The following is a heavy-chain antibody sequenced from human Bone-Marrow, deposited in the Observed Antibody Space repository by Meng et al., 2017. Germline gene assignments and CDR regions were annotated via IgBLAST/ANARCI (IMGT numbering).Heavy chain of an antibody. CDR3: ANHYDFWSGYYRTTHFDY. J-gene: IGHJ4*02. Sequence: SVKVSCKASGGTFSSYAISWVRQAPGQGLEWMGGIIPIFGTANYAQKFQGRVTITTDESTSTAYMELNSLRAEDTAVYYCANHYDFWSGYYRTTHFDYWGQGTLVTVSS. V-gene: IGHV1-69*05. D-gene: IGHD3-3*01. CDR1: GGTFSSYA. CDR2: IIPIFGTA.